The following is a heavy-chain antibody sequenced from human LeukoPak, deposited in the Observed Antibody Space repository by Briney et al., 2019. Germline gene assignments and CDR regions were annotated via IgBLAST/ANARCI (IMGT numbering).Heavy chain of an antibody. CDR3: ARDDSDVRIVATVSREGDYFDY. V-gene: IGHV3-30*04. CDR2: ISYDGGKK. Sequence: GGSLRLSCAASGFTFSTYAMHWVRQAPGKGLVWGAVISYDGGKKYYADSVKGRFTISRDNSKNMLYLQMTSLRPEDTAVFYCARDDSDVRIVATVSREGDYFDYWGQGSLVTVSS. D-gene: IGHD5-12*01. J-gene: IGHJ4*02. CDR1: GFTFSTYA.